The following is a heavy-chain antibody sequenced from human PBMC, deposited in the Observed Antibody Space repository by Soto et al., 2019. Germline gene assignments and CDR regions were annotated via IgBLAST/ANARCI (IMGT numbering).Heavy chain of an antibody. D-gene: IGHD6-19*01. J-gene: IGHJ5*01. Sequence: GCLLLSCSASGFTFRSYAMHWVRQAPGKGLEWVAVISYDESDKYYADSLKGRFTISRDNSKNTLHLQMNSPRGEDTAVYYCARDLSVAGPDPWGQGTLVTVYS. CDR3: ARDLSVAGPDP. CDR1: GFTFRSYA. CDR2: ISYDESDK. V-gene: IGHV3-30*03.